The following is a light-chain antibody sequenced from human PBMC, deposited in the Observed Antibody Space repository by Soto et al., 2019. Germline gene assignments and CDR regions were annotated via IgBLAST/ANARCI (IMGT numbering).Light chain of an antibody. V-gene: IGLV2-11*01. J-gene: IGLJ2*01. CDR2: DVS. CDR1: SSDVGGYNY. CDR3: CSYAGSYTLVV. Sequence: QSGLTQPRSVSGSPGQSVTISCTGTSSDVGGYNYVSWYQQHPGKAPKLMIYDVSKRPSGVPDRFSGSKSGNTASLTISGLQAEDEADYYCCSYAGSYTLVVFGGGTKLTVL.